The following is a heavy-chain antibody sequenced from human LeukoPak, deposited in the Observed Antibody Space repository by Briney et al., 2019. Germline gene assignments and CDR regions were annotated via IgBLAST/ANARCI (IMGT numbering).Heavy chain of an antibody. D-gene: IGHD4-17*01. V-gene: IGHV3-74*01. CDR3: AREPHSDYSDHTDSFDI. CDR1: GFTFSSFW. Sequence: GGSLRLSCAASGFTFSSFWMHWVRQAPGKGLVWVSRISGDGSSTSYADFVEGRFSISRENAQNTLYLQMHSLRAEDTALYYCAREPHSDYSDHTDSFDIWGQGTMVSVSS. CDR2: ISGDGSST. J-gene: IGHJ3*02.